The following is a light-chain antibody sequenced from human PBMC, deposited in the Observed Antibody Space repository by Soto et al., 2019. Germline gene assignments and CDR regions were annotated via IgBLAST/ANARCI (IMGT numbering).Light chain of an antibody. CDR2: SAS. J-gene: IGKJ1*01. Sequence: EIVMTQTPATLSVSLGERATLSCRSSQSVSSDLAWYHQKPGQAPRLLSYSASTRATGIPARFSGSGSGTEFTLTINSLQSEDFAVYYCQQYNNWPRTFGQGTKVDIK. V-gene: IGKV3-15*01. CDR1: QSVSSD. CDR3: QQYNNWPRT.